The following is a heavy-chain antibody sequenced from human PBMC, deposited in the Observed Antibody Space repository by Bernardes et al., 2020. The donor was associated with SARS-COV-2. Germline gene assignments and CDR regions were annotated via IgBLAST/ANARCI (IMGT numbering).Heavy chain of an antibody. CDR2: FDPEDGET. CDR1: GYTLTELF. D-gene: IGHD3-22*01. V-gene: IGHV1-24*01. Sequence: SVKVSCKVSGYTLTELFMHWVRQAPGKGLEWMGGFDPEDGETIYAQKFQGRTTMTEDTSTDTAYMELSSLRSEDTAVYYCATTTPYYYDSSGYSSWWFDPWGQGTLVTVSS. CDR3: ATTTPYYYDSSGYSSWWFDP. J-gene: IGHJ5*02.